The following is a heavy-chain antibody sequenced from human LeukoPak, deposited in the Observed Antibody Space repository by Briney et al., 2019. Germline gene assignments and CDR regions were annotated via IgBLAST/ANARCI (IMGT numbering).Heavy chain of an antibody. CDR1: GYTFTSYG. J-gene: IGHJ4*02. CDR2: ISAYNGNT. Sequence: GVSVKVSCKASGYTFTSYGISWVRQAPGQGLEWMGWISAYNGNTNYAQKLQGRVTMTTDTSTSTAYMELRSLGSDDTAVYYCARDRSSGWTGVFDYWGQGTLVTVSS. CDR3: ARDRSSGWTGVFDY. V-gene: IGHV1-18*01. D-gene: IGHD6-19*01.